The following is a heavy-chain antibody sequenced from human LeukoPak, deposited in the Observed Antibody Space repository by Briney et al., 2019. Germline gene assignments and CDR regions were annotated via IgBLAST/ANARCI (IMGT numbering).Heavy chain of an antibody. CDR1: GFTFSSYG. V-gene: IGHV3-33*01. CDR3: ARQFKLPGQQLVVGY. J-gene: IGHJ4*02. D-gene: IGHD6-13*01. Sequence: PGGSLRLSCAASGFTFSSYGMHWVRQAPGKGLEWVAVIWYDGSNKYYADSVKGRFTISRDNSKSTLYLQMNSLRAEDTAVYYCARQFKLPGQQLVVGYWGQGTLVTVSS. CDR2: IWYDGSNK.